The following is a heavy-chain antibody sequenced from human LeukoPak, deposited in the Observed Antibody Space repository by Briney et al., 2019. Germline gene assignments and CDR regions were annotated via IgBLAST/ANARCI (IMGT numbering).Heavy chain of an antibody. J-gene: IGHJ4*02. V-gene: IGHV4-59*01. D-gene: IGHD6-19*01. Sequence: SETLSLICTVSAGSISSYYWSWIRQPPGKGLEWIGYIYYSGSTNYNPSLKSRVTISVDTSKNQFSLKLSSVTAADTAVYYCARSSGWYYHFDYWGQGTLVTVSS. CDR2: IYYSGST. CDR3: ARSSGWYYHFDY. CDR1: AGSISSYY.